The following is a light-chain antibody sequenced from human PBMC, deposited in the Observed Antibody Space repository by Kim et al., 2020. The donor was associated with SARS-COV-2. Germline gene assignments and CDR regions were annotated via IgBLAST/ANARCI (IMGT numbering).Light chain of an antibody. J-gene: IGKJ4*01. CDR3: QQRSSWPLT. Sequence: EIVLTQSPPTLSLSPGERATLSCRASQSVSRYLAWYQQKPGQAPRLLIYDASNRATGIPARFSGSGSGTDFTLTISSLEPEDFAVYYCQQRSSWPLTFGGGTKVEIK. CDR2: DAS. CDR1: QSVSRY. V-gene: IGKV3-11*01.